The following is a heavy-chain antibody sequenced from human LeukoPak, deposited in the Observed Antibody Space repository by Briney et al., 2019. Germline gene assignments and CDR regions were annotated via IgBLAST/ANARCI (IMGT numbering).Heavy chain of an antibody. CDR1: GFTFSTFA. J-gene: IGHJ4*02. Sequence: PGGSLRLSCEASGFTFSTFAMIWVRQPPGKGLEWVSSIFPSGGEIHYADSVRGRFTISRDNSKSTLSLQMNSLRAEDTAVYYCAKDGQYSSSSPYYFDYWGQGTLVTVSS. V-gene: IGHV3-23*01. CDR2: IFPSGGEI. CDR3: AKDGQYSSSSPYYFDY. D-gene: IGHD6-6*01.